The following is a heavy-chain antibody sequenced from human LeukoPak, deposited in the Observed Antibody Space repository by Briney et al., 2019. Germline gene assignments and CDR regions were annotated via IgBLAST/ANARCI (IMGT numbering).Heavy chain of an antibody. CDR3: ARQLRYFDWLSYFDY. D-gene: IGHD3-9*01. Sequence: GESLKISCKGSGYSFTSYWIGWVRQMPGKGLEWMGIIYPGDSDTRYSPYFQGQVTISADKSISTAYLQWSSLKASDTAMYYCARQLRYFDWLSYFDYWGQGTLVTVSS. V-gene: IGHV5-51*01. CDR2: IYPGDSDT. J-gene: IGHJ4*02. CDR1: GYSFTSYW.